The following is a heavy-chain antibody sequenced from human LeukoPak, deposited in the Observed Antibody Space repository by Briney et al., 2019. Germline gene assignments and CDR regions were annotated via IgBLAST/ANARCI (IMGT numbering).Heavy chain of an antibody. Sequence: GSSVKVSCKASGGTFSSYAISWVRQAPGQGLVWMGGIIPIFGTANYAQKFQGRVTITTDESTSTAYMELSSLRSEDTAVYYCARGCSGGSCYPGWFDPWGQGTLVTVSS. CDR2: IIPIFGTA. V-gene: IGHV1-69*05. CDR1: GGTFSSYA. D-gene: IGHD2-15*01. CDR3: ARGCSGGSCYPGWFDP. J-gene: IGHJ5*02.